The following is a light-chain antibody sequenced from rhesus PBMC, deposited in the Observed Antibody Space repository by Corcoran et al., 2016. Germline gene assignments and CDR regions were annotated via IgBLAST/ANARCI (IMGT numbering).Light chain of an antibody. CDR3: QHNYGTPYS. J-gene: IGKJ2*01. Sequence: DIQMTQSPSSLSASVGDRVTITCRASENVNNYLNWYQQKPGKAPHLLIHKASTLQSGVPGRFRGSGSGTDYTFTLSSLQSEDVATYYCQHNYGTPYSFGQGTKVEIK. V-gene: IGKV1-74*01. CDR1: ENVNNY. CDR2: KAS.